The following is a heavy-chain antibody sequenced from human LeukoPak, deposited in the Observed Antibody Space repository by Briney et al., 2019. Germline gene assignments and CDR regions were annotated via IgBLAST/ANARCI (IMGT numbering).Heavy chain of an antibody. Sequence: QTGGSLRLSCVGSGFTFRSHAMSWVRQAPEKGLEFVSGIYENGGTTYYADSVKGRFSVSRDNSKNTLYLQMDSLRGEDTAVYYCAKDFRIGYSAHFDYRGQGALVTVSS. V-gene: IGHV3-23*01. CDR1: GFTFRSHA. J-gene: IGHJ4*02. CDR2: IYENGGTT. CDR3: AKDFRIGYSAHFDY. D-gene: IGHD2-21*01.